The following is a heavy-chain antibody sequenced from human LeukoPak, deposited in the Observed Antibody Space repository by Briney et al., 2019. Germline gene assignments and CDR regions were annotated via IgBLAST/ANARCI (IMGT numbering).Heavy chain of an antibody. Sequence: GGSLTLSCTASGFTLGDYAMSWVRPAAGKGLEWVGFIRSKAYGGTTEYAASVKGRFTISRDDSKSIAYRQMNSLKTEDTAVYYCTRTGRLKNWFDPWGQGTLVTVSS. V-gene: IGHV3-49*04. CDR1: GFTLGDYA. D-gene: IGHD5-12*01. CDR3: TRTGRLKNWFDP. CDR2: IRSKAYGGTT. J-gene: IGHJ5*02.